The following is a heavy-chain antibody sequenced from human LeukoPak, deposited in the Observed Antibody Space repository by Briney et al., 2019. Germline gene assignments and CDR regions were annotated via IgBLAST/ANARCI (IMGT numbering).Heavy chain of an antibody. CDR3: AGSNGDYPYPFDY. D-gene: IGHD4-17*01. CDR2: IHSSGST. J-gene: IGHJ4*02. CDR1: AGSISNYF. Sequence: KPSETLSLTCTVSAGSISNYFWNWIRQPPGKGLEWIGYIHSSGSTNYNPSLKSRLTMSVDTSKNQFSLKLSSVTAAGTAVYYCAGSNGDYPYPFDYWGQGILVTVSS. V-gene: IGHV4-59*01.